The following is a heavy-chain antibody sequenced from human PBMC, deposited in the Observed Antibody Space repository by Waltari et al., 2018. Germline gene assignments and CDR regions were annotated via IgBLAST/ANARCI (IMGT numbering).Heavy chain of an antibody. J-gene: IGHJ3*02. D-gene: IGHD3-3*01. CDR3: ARGNAHSTYTIFGVVIHSLYAFDI. V-gene: IGHV4-34*01. CDR1: GGSFSGYY. Sequence: QVQLQQWGAGLLKPSETLSLTCAVYGGSFSGYYWSWIRQPPGKGLEWLGEINPSGSTNYNPSLKSRVTISVDTSKNQFSLKLSSVTAADTAVYYCARGNAHSTYTIFGVVIHSLYAFDIWGQGTMVTVSS. CDR2: INPSGST.